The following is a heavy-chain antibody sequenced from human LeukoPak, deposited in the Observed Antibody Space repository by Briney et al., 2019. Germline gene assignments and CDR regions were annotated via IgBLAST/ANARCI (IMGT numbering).Heavy chain of an antibody. V-gene: IGHV1-2*06. J-gene: IGHJ4*02. Sequence: ASVKVSCKASGYTFTGYYMHWVRQAPGQGLEWMGRINPNSGGTNYAQKFQGRVTMTRDTSISTAYMELSRLRSDDTAMYYCARGNRYSSSQFDYWGQGTPVTVSS. CDR1: GYTFTGYY. CDR2: INPNSGGT. D-gene: IGHD6-13*01. CDR3: ARGNRYSSSQFDY.